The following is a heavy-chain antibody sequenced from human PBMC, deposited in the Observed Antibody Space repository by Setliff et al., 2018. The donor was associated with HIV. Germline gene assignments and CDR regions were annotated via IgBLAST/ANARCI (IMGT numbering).Heavy chain of an antibody. D-gene: IGHD6-13*01. Sequence: GGSLRLSCAASGFTFSSYEMNWVRQAPGKGLEWVSYISSSDNTIHYADSVRGRFTISRDNVKNSLYLQMNSLRAEDTAAYFCARGYTSSWFLSKWGQGTLVTVSS. CDR1: GFTFSSYE. CDR3: ARGYTSSWFLSK. V-gene: IGHV3-48*03. CDR2: ISSSDNTI. J-gene: IGHJ4*02.